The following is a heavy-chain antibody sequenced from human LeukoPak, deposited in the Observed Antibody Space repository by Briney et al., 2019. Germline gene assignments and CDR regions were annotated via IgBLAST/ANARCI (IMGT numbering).Heavy chain of an antibody. Sequence: SETLSLTCVVYVGSFSGYYWSWIRQPPGKGLELIGEINHSGSTNYNSSLKSRVTISVDTSKNQFSLKLRSVTAADTAVYYCARGYYGSGSHCCHMDVWGKGTTITVS. CDR1: VGSFSGYY. CDR3: ARGYYGSGSHCCHMDV. CDR2: INHSGST. D-gene: IGHD3-10*01. V-gene: IGHV4-34*01. J-gene: IGHJ6*03.